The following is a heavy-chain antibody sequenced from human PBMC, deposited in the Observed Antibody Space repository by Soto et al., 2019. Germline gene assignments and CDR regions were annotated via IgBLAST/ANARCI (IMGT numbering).Heavy chain of an antibody. V-gene: IGHV1-2*04. CDR2: INPNSGGT. CDR3: ARRVYDDLYYMDV. J-gene: IGHJ6*03. Sequence: ASVKVSCKASGYTFTGYYMHWVRQAPGQGLEWMGWINPNSGGTNYAQKFQGWVTMTRDTSISTAYMELSRLRSDDTAVYYCARRVYDDLYYMDVWGKGTTVTVSS. CDR1: GYTFTGYY. D-gene: IGHD3-3*01.